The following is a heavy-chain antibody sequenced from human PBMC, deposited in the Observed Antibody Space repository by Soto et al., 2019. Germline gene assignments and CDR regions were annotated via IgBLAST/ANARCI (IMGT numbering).Heavy chain of an antibody. V-gene: IGHV1-69*01. CDR1: GGTFSSYP. CDR3: AMIDYSSGSDY. Sequence: QVQLVQSGAEVKKPGSSVKVSCKASGGTFSSYPRSWVRQAPGQGLEWMGGIITIFGTTKYAQKFQGRVTIIADESTTPAYMELSRLRSEDTAVYYCAMIDYSSGSDYWGQGTLVTVSS. D-gene: IGHD6-19*01. CDR2: IITIFGTT. J-gene: IGHJ4*02.